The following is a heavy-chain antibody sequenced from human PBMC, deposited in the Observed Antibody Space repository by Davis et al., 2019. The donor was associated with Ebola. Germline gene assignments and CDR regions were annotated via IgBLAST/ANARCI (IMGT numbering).Heavy chain of an antibody. J-gene: IGHJ4*02. CDR3: ARESFTAVGLV. CDR2: IYHSGST. CDR1: GGSISSSNW. Sequence: MPGASLRLSCAVSGGSISSSNWWSWVRQPPGKGLEWIGEIYHSGSTNYNPSLKSRVTISVDKSKNQFSLKLSSVTAADTAVYYCARESFTAVGLVWGQGTLVTVSS. D-gene: IGHD2-2*03. V-gene: IGHV4-4*02.